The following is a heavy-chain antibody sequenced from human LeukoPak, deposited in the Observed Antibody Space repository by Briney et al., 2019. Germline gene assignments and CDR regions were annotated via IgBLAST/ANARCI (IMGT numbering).Heavy chain of an antibody. D-gene: IGHD3-10*01. Sequence: ASVTVSYTVSGYTLTELSMHWVRQAPGKGREGMGGFDAEDGETNYAQKFQGRVTITKDTTTDTDYMELSSVRCEDTAVYYCAPRESITHGDYYYGMDVWGQGTTVTVSS. CDR1: GYTLTELS. CDR2: FDAEDGET. CDR3: APRESITHGDYYYGMDV. V-gene: IGHV1-24*01. J-gene: IGHJ6*02.